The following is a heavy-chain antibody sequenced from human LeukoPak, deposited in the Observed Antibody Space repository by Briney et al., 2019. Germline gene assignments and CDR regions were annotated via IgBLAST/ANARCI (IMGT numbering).Heavy chain of an antibody. Sequence: GASVKVSCKASGGTFSSYAISWVRQAPGQGLEWMGGIIPIFGTANYAQKFQGRVTITADESTSTAYMELSSLRSEDTAVYYCARDTPSSTYYYGSGSYYNAYNWFDPWGQGTLVTVSS. V-gene: IGHV1-69*13. D-gene: IGHD3-10*01. CDR1: GGTFSSYA. CDR2: IIPIFGTA. CDR3: ARDTPSSTYYYGSGSYYNAYNWFDP. J-gene: IGHJ5*02.